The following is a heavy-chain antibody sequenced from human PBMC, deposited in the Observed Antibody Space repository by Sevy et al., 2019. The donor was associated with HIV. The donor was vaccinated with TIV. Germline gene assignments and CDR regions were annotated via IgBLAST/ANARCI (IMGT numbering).Heavy chain of an antibody. Sequence: GGSLRLSCAASGFTFSSSAMSWVRQAPGKGLEWVSVISGSSGSKYFADSVKGRFTITTENSKNTLYLQMNSLIAEDTAVYYCVQSYYYDSSDYSAIDYWGQGTLVTVSS. J-gene: IGHJ4*02. D-gene: IGHD3-22*01. CDR3: VQSYYYDSSDYSAIDY. V-gene: IGHV3-23*01. CDR2: ISGSSGSK. CDR1: GFTFSSSA.